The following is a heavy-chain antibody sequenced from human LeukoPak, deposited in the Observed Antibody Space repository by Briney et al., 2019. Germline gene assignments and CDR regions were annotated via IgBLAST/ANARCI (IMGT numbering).Heavy chain of an antibody. V-gene: IGHV3-33*01. D-gene: IGHD5-12*01. CDR3: ARDSEASVDIVATPDY. J-gene: IGHJ4*02. CDR1: GFTFSSYG. Sequence: GGSLRLSCAASGFTFSSYGTHWVRQAPGKGLERVAVIWYDGSNKYYADSVKGRFTISRDNSKNTLYLQMNSLRAEDTAVYYCARDSEASVDIVATPDYWGQGTLVTVSS. CDR2: IWYDGSNK.